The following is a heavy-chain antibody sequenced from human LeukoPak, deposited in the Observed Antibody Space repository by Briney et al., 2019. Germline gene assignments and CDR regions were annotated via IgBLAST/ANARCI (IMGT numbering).Heavy chain of an antibody. V-gene: IGHV4-59*08. CDR2: IYYSGST. CDR3: ARQEISNAFDI. CDR1: GGSISSYY. Sequence: SETLSLTCTVSGGSISSYYWSWIRQPPGKGLEWIGYIYYSGSTNYNPSLESRVTISVDTSKNQFSLKLSSVTAADTAVYYCARQEISNAFDIWGQGTMVTVSS. D-gene: IGHD3-3*01. J-gene: IGHJ3*02.